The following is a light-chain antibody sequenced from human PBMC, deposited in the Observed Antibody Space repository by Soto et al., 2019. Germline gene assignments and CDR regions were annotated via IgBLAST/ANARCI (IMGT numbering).Light chain of an antibody. CDR1: SGDVGRYNY. CDR3: SAYTTSSTTLYV. V-gene: IGLV2-14*01. Sequence: QSALTQPASVSGSPGQSIAISCTGTSGDVGRYNYVSWYQQHPGKAPKLMIYEVSNRPSGVSNRFSGSKSGNTASLTISGLQADDEADYYCSAYTTSSTTLYVFGTGTKLTVL. CDR2: EVS. J-gene: IGLJ1*01.